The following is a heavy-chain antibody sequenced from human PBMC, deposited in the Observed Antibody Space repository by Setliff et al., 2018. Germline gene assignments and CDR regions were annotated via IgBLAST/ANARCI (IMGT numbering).Heavy chain of an antibody. CDR3: ASCHIGFAHDFNY. J-gene: IGHJ4*02. CDR1: GVSISANHY. CDR2: ISYGGNT. D-gene: IGHD5-12*01. V-gene: IGHV4-39*01. Sequence: PSETLSLTCTVSGVSISANHYWGWIRQPPGKGLEWIGSISYGGNTYYNPSLNSRVTISADTSKNQFSVRLNSVTAADTAVYYCASCHIGFAHDFNYWGQGTLVTVSS.